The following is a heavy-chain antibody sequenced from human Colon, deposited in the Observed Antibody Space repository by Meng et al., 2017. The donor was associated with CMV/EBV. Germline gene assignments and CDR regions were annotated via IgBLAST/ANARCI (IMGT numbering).Heavy chain of an antibody. J-gene: IGHJ4*02. V-gene: IGHV4-59*01. CDR3: ARSIVAASPFGY. Sequence: GSLSLTCTVSGGSISTYYWSWIRQPPGKGLEWIGYIFYSGSTTYNPSLKSRVTMSVDTSNNQFSLRLSSVTAADTAVYYCARSIVAASPFGYWGQGALVTVSS. CDR1: GGSISTYY. CDR2: IFYSGST. D-gene: IGHD1-26*01.